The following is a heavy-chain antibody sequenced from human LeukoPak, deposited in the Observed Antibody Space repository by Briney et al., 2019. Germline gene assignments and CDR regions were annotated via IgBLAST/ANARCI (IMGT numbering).Heavy chain of an antibody. J-gene: IGHJ4*02. CDR3: TLDSSGYYYKGWYFDY. V-gene: IGHV3-49*04. D-gene: IGHD3-22*01. CDR2: IRSKAYGGTT. CDR1: GFIFTNYW. Sequence: AGGSLRLSCEASGFIFTNYWMSWVRQAPGKGLEWVGFIRSKAYGGTTEYAASVKGRFTISRDDSKSIAYLQMNSLKTEDTAVYYCTLDSSGYYYKGWYFDYWGQGTLVTVSS.